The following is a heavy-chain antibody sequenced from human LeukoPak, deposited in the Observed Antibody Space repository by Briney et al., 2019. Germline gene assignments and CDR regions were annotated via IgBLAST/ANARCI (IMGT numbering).Heavy chain of an antibody. Sequence: SETLSLTCAVYGGSFSGYYWSWIRQHPGKGLEWIGYISYSGNTYCSPSLKSRITISVDTSKNQFSLKLSSVTAADTAVYYCARIDTGGADCWGQGTMVTVSS. CDR2: ISYSGNT. V-gene: IGHV4-31*11. CDR3: ARIDTGGADC. D-gene: IGHD2-8*02. J-gene: IGHJ4*02. CDR1: GGSFSGYY.